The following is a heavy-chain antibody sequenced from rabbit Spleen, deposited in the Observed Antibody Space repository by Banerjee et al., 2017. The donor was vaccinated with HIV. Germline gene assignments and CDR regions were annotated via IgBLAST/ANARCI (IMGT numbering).Heavy chain of an antibody. V-gene: IGHV1S7*01. Sequence: QVEESGGRLVQPGGSLTLSCKAFGFTISDYWMNWVRQAPGKGLEWIGIIYPITETTYYANWVNGRFTISTDNAQHTVDLQMNSLTAADTATYFCAREDVGGSINLWGQGTLVTVS. J-gene: IGHJ4*01. D-gene: IGHD1-1*01. CDR2: IYPITETT. CDR3: AREDVGGSINL. CDR1: GFTISDYW.